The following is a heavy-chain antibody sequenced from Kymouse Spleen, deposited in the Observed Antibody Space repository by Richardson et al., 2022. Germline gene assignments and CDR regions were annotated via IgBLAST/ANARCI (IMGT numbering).Heavy chain of an antibody. CDR2: INHSGST. V-gene: IGHV4-34*01. CDR3: ARRPPYSSFDY. CDR1: GGSFSGYY. J-gene: IGHJ4*02. Sequence: QVQLQQWGAGLLKPSETLSLTCAVYGGSFSGYYWSWIRQPPGKGLEWIGEINHSGSTNYNPSLKSRVTISVDTSKNQFSLKLSSVTAADTAVYYCARRPPYSSFDYWGQGTLVTVSS. D-gene: IGHD1-26*01.